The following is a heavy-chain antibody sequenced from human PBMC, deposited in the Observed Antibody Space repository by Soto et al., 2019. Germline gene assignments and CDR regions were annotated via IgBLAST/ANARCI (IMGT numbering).Heavy chain of an antibody. V-gene: IGHV3-53*01. J-gene: IGHJ6*02. D-gene: IGHD5-18*01. CDR1: GFTVSTNY. CDR2: VYAGGST. CDR3: ARGRQPDYYGYYGMDV. Sequence: PGGSLRLSCAASGFTVSTNYMSWVRQAPGKGLEWVSVVYAGGSTYYADSVKGRFTISRDNSKNTVYLQMNSLRAEDTAVYYCARGRQPDYYGYYGMDVWGQGTTVTVSS.